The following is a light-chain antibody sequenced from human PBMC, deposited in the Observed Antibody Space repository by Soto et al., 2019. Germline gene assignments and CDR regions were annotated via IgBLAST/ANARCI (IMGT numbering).Light chain of an antibody. Sequence: AIRMTQSPSSFSASPGDRATITCRASEVISSYLAWYQQKPGKAPKVLIYAASTLPGGVPSRFSGSGSGTEFTLTISCLQSEDVATYYCQQYYNYPPITFGQGTRLEIK. CDR3: QQYYNYPPIT. CDR2: AAS. V-gene: IGKV1-8*01. J-gene: IGKJ5*01. CDR1: EVISSY.